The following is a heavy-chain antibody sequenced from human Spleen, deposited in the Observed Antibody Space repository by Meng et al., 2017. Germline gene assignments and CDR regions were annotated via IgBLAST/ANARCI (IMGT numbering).Heavy chain of an antibody. CDR1: GFTFSSYA. V-gene: IGHV3-21*01. CDR3: VRDVRLDDCTGGSCPVFDP. J-gene: IGHJ5*02. CDR2: ISSSSSYI. D-gene: IGHD2-8*02. Sequence: GESLKISCAASGFTFSSYAMSWVRQAPGKGLEWVSSISSSSSYIYYADSVKGRFTISRDNAKNSLYLQMNSLRAEDTAVYYCVRDVRLDDCTGGSCPVFDPWGQGVLVTVSS.